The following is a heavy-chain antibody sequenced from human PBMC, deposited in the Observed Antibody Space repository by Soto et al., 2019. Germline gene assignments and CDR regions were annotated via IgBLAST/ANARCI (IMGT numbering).Heavy chain of an antibody. CDR3: ARGPYDSSGYLDY. D-gene: IGHD3-22*01. J-gene: IGHJ4*02. CDR2: IYSGGST. V-gene: IGHV3-53*01. Sequence: PGGSLRLSCAASGFTVSSNYMSWVRQAPGKGLEWVSVIYSGGSTYYADSVKGRFTISRDNSKSTLYLQMNSLRAEDTAVYYCARGPYDSSGYLDYWGQGTLVTVSS. CDR1: GFTVSSNY.